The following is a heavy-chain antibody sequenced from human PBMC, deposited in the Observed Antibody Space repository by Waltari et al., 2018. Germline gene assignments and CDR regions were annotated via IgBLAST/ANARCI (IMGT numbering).Heavy chain of an antibody. CDR2: KIPSCIRA. V-gene: IGHV1-69*02. D-gene: IGHD2-2*01. J-gene: IGHJ6*02. CDR3: ARGVVVPANRDYYGMDV. CDR1: GGTFSSYA. Sequence: QVQLVQSGAEVKKPGSSVKVSCKASGGTFSSYAISWVRQAPGQGLEWMGRKIPSCIRANHDNKCQGRGTMASDKSTRTAYTGLSNLRSEDLVADYWARGVVVPANRDYYGMDVWGQGTPVTVSS.